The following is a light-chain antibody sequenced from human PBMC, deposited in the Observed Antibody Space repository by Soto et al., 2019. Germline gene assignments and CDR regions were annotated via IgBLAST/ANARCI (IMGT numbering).Light chain of an antibody. Sequence: QSALTQPASVSGSPGQSITISCTGTSSDVGSYNLVSWYQQHPGKAPKLMIYEGNERPSGVSNRFSGSTSGSTASLTISGLQTEDEADYYCCSYAGTYPFRVFGGGTKLTVL. J-gene: IGLJ3*02. CDR2: EGN. V-gene: IGLV2-23*01. CDR3: CSYAGTYPFRV. CDR1: SSDVGSYNL.